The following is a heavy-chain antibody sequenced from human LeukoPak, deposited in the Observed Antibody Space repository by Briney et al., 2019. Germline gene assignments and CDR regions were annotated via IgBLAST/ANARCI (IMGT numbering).Heavy chain of an antibody. CDR3: AQSGSSQLPDY. D-gene: IGHD1-26*01. V-gene: IGHV3-30*03. J-gene: IGHJ4*02. Sequence: GGSLRLSCAASGFTFSSYGMHWVRQAPGKGLEWVAVISYDGSNKYYADSVKGRLTISRDNSKNTLYLQMNSLRAEDTAVYYCAQSGSSQLPDYWGQGTLVTVSS. CDR1: GFTFSSYG. CDR2: ISYDGSNK.